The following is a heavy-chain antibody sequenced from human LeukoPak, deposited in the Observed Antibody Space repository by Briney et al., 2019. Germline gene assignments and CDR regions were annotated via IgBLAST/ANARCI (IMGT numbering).Heavy chain of an antibody. J-gene: IGHJ4*02. Sequence: GGSLRLSCAASGFTFSDSGMHWVRQASGKGLEWVGRIRSRANSYATAYAASVRGRFTISRDDSKNTAYLQMNSLRAEDTAVYYCAKVWSGQQQLGPFDYWGQGTLVTVSS. CDR1: GFTFSDSG. CDR3: AKVWSGQQQLGPFDY. V-gene: IGHV3-73*01. D-gene: IGHD6-13*01. CDR2: IRSRANSYAT.